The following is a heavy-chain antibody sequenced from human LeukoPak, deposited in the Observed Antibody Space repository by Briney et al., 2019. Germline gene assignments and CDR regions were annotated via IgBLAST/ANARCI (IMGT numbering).Heavy chain of an antibody. CDR3: ARAPSAPEETVINVGKEFDY. CDR2: INHSGST. Sequence: SETLSLTCAVYGGSFSGYYWSWIRQPPGKGLEWIGEINHSGSTNYNPSLKSRVTISVDTSKNQFSLKLSSVTAADTAVYYCARAPSAPEETVINVGKEFDYWGQGTLVTVS. CDR1: GGSFSGYY. D-gene: IGHD3-16*02. J-gene: IGHJ4*02. V-gene: IGHV4-34*01.